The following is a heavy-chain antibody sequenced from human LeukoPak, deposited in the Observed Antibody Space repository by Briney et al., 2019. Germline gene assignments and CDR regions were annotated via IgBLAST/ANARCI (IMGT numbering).Heavy chain of an antibody. J-gene: IGHJ4*02. CDR2: IYPGDSDT. Sequence: GESLKISCKGSGYTFINYWIGWVRQMPGKGLEWMGIIYPGDSDTRYSPSFQGQVTISADKSISTAYLQWSSLKASDTAMYYCARRGYCSGTSCYASFAFDYWGQGTLVTVSS. CDR3: ARRGYCSGTSCYASFAFDY. V-gene: IGHV5-51*01. D-gene: IGHD2-2*01. CDR1: GYTFINYW.